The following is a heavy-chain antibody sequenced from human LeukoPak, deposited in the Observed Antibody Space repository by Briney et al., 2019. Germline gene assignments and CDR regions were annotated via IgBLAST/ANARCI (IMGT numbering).Heavy chain of an antibody. D-gene: IGHD5-12*01. J-gene: IGHJ3*02. CDR3: ARDLGYSGPDAFDI. CDR1: GFTFSSSW. V-gene: IGHV3-7*01. Sequence: GGSLRLSCAASGFTFSSSWMTWVRQAPGKGLEWVASIREDGSQKTSVDSVRGRFTISRDNAKNSLYLQMNSLRAEDTAVYYCARDLGYSGPDAFDIWGQGTMVTVSS. CDR2: IREDGSQK.